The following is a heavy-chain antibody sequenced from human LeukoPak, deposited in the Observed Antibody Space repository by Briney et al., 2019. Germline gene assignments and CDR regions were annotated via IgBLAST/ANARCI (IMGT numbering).Heavy chain of an antibody. CDR2: ISYDGDNT. CDR3: ARGVAVAAEFDY. J-gene: IGHJ4*02. D-gene: IGHD6-19*01. CDR1: GFTFSSYA. Sequence: GGSLRLSCAASGFTFSSYAMHWVRQAPGKGLEWVATISYDGDNTYYADSLKGRFTISRDNSKNSLYLQMNSLRAEDTAVYYCARGVAVAAEFDYWGQGTLVTVSS. V-gene: IGHV3-30-3*01.